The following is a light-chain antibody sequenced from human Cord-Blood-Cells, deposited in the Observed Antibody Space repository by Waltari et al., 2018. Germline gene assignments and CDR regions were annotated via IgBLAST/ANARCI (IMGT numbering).Light chain of an antibody. CDR1: QSISSW. V-gene: IGKV1-5*03. CDR3: QLYNSYPWT. Sequence: DIQMTQSPSTLPASVGDRVTIICRASQSISSWLAWYQQKPGKAPKLLIYKASSLESGVPSRFSGSGSGTEFTLTISSLQPDDFATYYCQLYNSYPWTFGQGTKVEIK. J-gene: IGKJ1*01. CDR2: KAS.